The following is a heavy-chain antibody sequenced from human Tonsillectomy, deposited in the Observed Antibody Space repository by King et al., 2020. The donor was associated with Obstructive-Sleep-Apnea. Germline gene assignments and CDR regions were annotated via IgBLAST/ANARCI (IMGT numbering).Heavy chain of an antibody. CDR3: ATERTSIAARGAFDI. J-gene: IGHJ3*02. Sequence: VQLVESGGGLVQPGGSLRLSCAASGFTFSSYAMSWVRQAPGKGLEWVSAISGSGVSTYYADSVKGRFTISRDNRKNTVSLQMNSLRAEDTAKYYCATERTSIAARGAFDIWGQGTMVTVSS. V-gene: IGHV3-23*04. D-gene: IGHD6-6*01. CDR1: GFTFSSYA. CDR2: ISGSGVST.